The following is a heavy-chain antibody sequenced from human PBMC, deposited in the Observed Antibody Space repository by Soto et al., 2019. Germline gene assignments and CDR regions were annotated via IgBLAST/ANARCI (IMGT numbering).Heavy chain of an antibody. CDR1: GGSFSGYY. CDR3: ASFREADY. J-gene: IGHJ4*02. Sequence: NPSETLSLTCAVYGGSFSGYYWSWIRQPPGKGLEWIGEINHSGSTNYNPSLKSRVTISVDTSKNQFSLKLSSVTAADTAVYYCASFREADYWGQGTLVTVSS. CDR2: INHSGST. V-gene: IGHV4-34*01.